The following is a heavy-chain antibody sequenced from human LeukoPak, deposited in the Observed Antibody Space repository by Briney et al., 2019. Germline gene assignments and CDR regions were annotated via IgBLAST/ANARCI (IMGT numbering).Heavy chain of an antibody. D-gene: IGHD1-7*01. V-gene: IGHV1-18*01. Sequence: ASVKVSCKASGYTFTSYGISWVRQAPGQGLEWMGWTSAHNDDTNYAETLQGRLTMTTDISTSTAYMELTSLRSDDTAVYYCARELTGPRDYYYYGMDVWGQGTTVTVSS. CDR2: TSAHNDDT. CDR3: ARELTGPRDYYYYGMDV. J-gene: IGHJ6*02. CDR1: GYTFTSYG.